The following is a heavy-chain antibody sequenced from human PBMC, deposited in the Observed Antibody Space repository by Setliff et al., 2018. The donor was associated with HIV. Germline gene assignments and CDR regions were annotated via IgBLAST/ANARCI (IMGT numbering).Heavy chain of an antibody. D-gene: IGHD6-19*01. Sequence: ASVKVSCKAFGYTFSTNAIHWVRQAPGQRLEWMGYINAGDDNTRYSEKFQGRVTITRDTSASTAYMELSSLRSEDTAVYYCARGSCSGCYLSDYWGLGTLVTVS. V-gene: IGHV1-3*01. CDR3: ARGSCSGCYLSDY. CDR1: GYTFSTNA. CDR2: INAGDDNT. J-gene: IGHJ4*02.